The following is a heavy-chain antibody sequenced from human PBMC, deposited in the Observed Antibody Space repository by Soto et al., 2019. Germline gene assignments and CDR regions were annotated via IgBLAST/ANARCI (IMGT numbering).Heavy chain of an antibody. CDR2: IYYSGST. V-gene: IGHV4-59*01. Sequence: QVQLQESGPGLVKPSETLSLTCTVSGGSISSYYWSWIRQPPGKGLEWIGYIYYSGSTNYHPSLISRVTIAVDTSKNQCSLKLSSVTAAETAVYYCARDKGQRALDIWGQGTMVTVSS. CDR1: GGSISSYY. CDR3: ARDKGQRALDI. J-gene: IGHJ3*02.